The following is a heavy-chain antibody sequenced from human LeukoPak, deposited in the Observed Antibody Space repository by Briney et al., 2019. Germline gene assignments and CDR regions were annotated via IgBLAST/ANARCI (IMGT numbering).Heavy chain of an antibody. V-gene: IGHV3-53*05. CDR3: ARARFLEWLLLDY. CDR1: GFTVSSNY. J-gene: IGHJ4*02. Sequence: GGSLRLSCAASGFTVSSNYMSWVRQAPGKGLGWVSVIYSGGSTYYADSVKGRFTISRDNSKNTLYLQMNSLRAEDTAVYYCARARFLEWLLLDYWGQGTLVTVSP. D-gene: IGHD3-3*01. CDR2: IYSGGST.